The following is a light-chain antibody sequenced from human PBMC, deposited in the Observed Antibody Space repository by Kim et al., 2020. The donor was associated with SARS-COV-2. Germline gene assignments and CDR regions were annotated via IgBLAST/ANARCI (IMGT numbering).Light chain of an antibody. J-gene: IGKJ4*01. CDR2: GAS. CDR3: QHYNNWPLT. Sequence: VSPGERATLSCRASQTVSSNLAWYQQKPGQAPRLLIYGASTRATGIPARFSGSGSGTEFTLTISSLQSEDFAVYYCQHYNNWPLTFGEGTKVEIK. CDR1: QTVSSN. V-gene: IGKV3D-15*01.